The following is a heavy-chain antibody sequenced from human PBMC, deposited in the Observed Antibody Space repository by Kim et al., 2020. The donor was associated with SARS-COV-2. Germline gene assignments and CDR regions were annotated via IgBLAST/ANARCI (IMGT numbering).Heavy chain of an antibody. J-gene: IGHJ3*02. D-gene: IGHD1-1*01. Sequence: RTYSADSVRGRLTISRDNSKNAVYVQMNSLRAEDTTLYYCARQRGYDFDMWGQGTMVTVSS. CDR2: RT. CDR3: ARQRGYDFDM. V-gene: IGHV3-23*01.